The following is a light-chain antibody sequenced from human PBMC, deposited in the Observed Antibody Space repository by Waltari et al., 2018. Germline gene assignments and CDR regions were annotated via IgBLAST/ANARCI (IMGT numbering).Light chain of an antibody. J-gene: IGKJ1*01. CDR2: KAS. CDR3: QQYNTFPWT. Sequence: DIQMTQSPSTLSASVGDRVTITCRASQTISSWLAWYQQKPGKAPNLLIYKASALESGVPSRFSGRGSATDFTLTISSLQPDDFATYYCQQYNTFPWTFGQGTKVEIE. V-gene: IGKV1-5*03. CDR1: QTISSW.